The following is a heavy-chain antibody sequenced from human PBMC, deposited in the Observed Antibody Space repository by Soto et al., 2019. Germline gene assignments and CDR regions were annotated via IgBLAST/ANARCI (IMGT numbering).Heavy chain of an antibody. Sequence: PGGSLRLSWAAAGFTFDDYGRHWVRQDPGKGLEWVSGISWNSGSIGYADSVKGRFTISRDNAKNSLYLQMNSLRAEDTALYYCANPLYCSSTSCYGAFDIWXQGTMVTVSS. J-gene: IGHJ3*02. CDR1: GFTFDDYG. CDR3: ANPLYCSSTSCYGAFDI. V-gene: IGHV3-9*01. CDR2: ISWNSGSI. D-gene: IGHD2-2*01.